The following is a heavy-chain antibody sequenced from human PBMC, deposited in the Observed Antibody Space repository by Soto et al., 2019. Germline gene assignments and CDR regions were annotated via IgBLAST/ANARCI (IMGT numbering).Heavy chain of an antibody. CDR1: AYTFTSYD. Sequence: QVQLVQSGAEVKKPGASVKVSCKASAYTFTSYDINWVRQATGQGLEWMEWMTPNSDNTGYAQQFQVRVTMTRNTSISTGYMELCSIRSEDKGVYYCAIIWVVAPDFWGQGTLVTVSS. J-gene: IGHJ4*02. CDR2: MTPNSDNT. V-gene: IGHV1-8*01. D-gene: IGHD2-15*01. CDR3: AIIWVVAPDF.